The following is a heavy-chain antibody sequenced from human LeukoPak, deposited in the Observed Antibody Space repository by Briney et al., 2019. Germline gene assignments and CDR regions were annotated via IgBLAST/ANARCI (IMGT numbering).Heavy chain of an antibody. Sequence: SETLSLTCSVSDDSITMYYWTWIRQPPGKGLEWIGYVDHTGSTNFNPSLNGRVSISRDTTNNLFSLRLRSVTAADTAVYFCARGRVSSSTWYSTYYYYFYMDVWGKGTTVTVSS. CDR1: DDSITMYY. D-gene: IGHD1-1*01. V-gene: IGHV4-59*01. J-gene: IGHJ6*03. CDR3: ARGRVSSSTWYSTYYYYFYMDV. CDR2: VDHTGST.